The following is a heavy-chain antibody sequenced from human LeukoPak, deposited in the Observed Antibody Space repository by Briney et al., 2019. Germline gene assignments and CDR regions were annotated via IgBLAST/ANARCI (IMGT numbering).Heavy chain of an antibody. CDR3: ATEKMVVGATTTPSLDY. Sequence: ASVKVSCKASGYTFTSYDINWVRQATGQGLEWMGWMNPNSGNTGYAQKFQGRVTMIRNTSISTAYMELSSLRSEDTAVYYCATEKMVVGATTTPSLDYWGQGTLVTVSS. CDR2: MNPNSGNT. J-gene: IGHJ4*02. CDR1: GYTFTSYD. D-gene: IGHD1-26*01. V-gene: IGHV1-8*01.